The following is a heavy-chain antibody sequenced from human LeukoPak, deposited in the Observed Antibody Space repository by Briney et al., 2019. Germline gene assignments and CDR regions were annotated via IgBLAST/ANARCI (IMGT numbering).Heavy chain of an antibody. D-gene: IGHD3-10*01. CDR2: ISSDGGST. J-gene: IGHJ4*02. V-gene: IGHV3-64D*09. CDR1: GFTFSNYA. CDR3: VKDLDGSGNYGGYFDY. Sequence: GGSLRLSCSASGFTFSNYAMHWVRQAPGKGLEYVSAISSDGGSTYYADSLKGRFTVSRDNSKNTLYLQMSSLRAEDTAVYYCVKDLDGSGNYGGYFDYWGQGTLVTVSS.